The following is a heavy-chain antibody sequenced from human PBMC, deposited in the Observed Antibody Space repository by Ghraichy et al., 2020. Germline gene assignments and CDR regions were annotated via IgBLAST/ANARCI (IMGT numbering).Heavy chain of an antibody. D-gene: IGHD4-11*01. Sequence: GGSLRLSCAASGFTFDDYAMHWVRQAPGKGLEWVSGISWNSGSIGYADSVKGRFTISRDNAKNSLYLQMNSLRAEDTALYYCAQDIPPTVTPPPGGMDVWGQGTTVTVSS. V-gene: IGHV3-9*01. CDR2: ISWNSGSI. CDR1: GFTFDDYA. CDR3: AQDIPPTVTPPPGGMDV. J-gene: IGHJ6*02.